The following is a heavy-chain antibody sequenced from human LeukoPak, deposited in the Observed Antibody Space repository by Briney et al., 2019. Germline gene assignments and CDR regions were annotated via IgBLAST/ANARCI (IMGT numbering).Heavy chain of an antibody. CDR3: ARVFITMIVVVPFDY. J-gene: IGHJ4*02. V-gene: IGHV3-23*01. Sequence: TGGSLRLSCAASGFTFSSYAMSWVRQAPGKGLEWDSAISGSGGSTYYADSVKGRFTISRDNSKNTLYLQMNSLRAEDTAVYYCARVFITMIVVVPFDYWGQGTLVTVSS. CDR2: ISGSGGST. CDR1: GFTFSSYA. D-gene: IGHD3-22*01.